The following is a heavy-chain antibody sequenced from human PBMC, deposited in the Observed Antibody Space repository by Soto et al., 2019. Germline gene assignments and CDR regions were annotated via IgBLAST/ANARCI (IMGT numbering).Heavy chain of an antibody. CDR1: GLTFSNYE. CDR2: ISSSGRSM. Sequence: PGGSLRLSCAASGLTFSNYEMNWVRQAPGKGLEWVSYISSSGRSMYYADSVKGRFTISRDNAKNTLYLQMDSLRVEDTAVYYCARELWGLFIPLGGGGAFDVWGQGTMVTVSS. V-gene: IGHV3-48*03. D-gene: IGHD3-16*01. CDR3: ARELWGLFIPLGGGGAFDV. J-gene: IGHJ3*01.